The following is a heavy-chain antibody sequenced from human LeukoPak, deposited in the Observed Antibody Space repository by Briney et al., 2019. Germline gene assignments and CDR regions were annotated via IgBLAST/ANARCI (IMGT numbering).Heavy chain of an antibody. Sequence: GRSLRLSCAASGFTFDDYAMHWVRQAPGKGLEWVSGISWNSGSIGYADSVKGRFTISRDNAKNSLYLQMNSLRAEDMALYYCAKGKYYYDSSGYYLASAFEYWGQGTLVTVSS. J-gene: IGHJ4*02. V-gene: IGHV3-9*03. CDR3: AKGKYYYDSSGYYLASAFEY. CDR2: ISWNSGSI. CDR1: GFTFDDYA. D-gene: IGHD3-22*01.